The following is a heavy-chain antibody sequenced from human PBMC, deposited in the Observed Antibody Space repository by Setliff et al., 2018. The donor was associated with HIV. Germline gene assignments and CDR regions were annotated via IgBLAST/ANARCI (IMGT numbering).Heavy chain of an antibody. CDR2: VYHTGST. Sequence: SETLSLTCGVSGYSMSSGYYWGWIRQPPGKGLEWIGNVYHTGSTYYNPSLKSRVTISVDTSKNQFSLKLSSVTAADTAVYYCATGWRVDAFDIWGQGTMVTVSS. D-gene: IGHD2-15*01. J-gene: IGHJ3*02. V-gene: IGHV4-38-2*01. CDR3: ATGWRVDAFDI. CDR1: GYSMSSGYY.